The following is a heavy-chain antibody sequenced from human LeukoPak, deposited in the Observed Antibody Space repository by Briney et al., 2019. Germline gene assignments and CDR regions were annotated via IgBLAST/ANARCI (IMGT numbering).Heavy chain of an antibody. D-gene: IGHD2/OR15-2a*01. CDR2: ISSSGSTI. CDR1: GFTFSSYE. J-gene: IGHJ3*01. CDR3: ARGGQQYSFDL. Sequence: GGSLRLSCAASGFTFSSYEMNWVRQAPGKGLEWVSYISSSGSTIYYADSVKGRFTISRDNAKNSLYLQMNSLRAEDTAVYYCARGGQQYSFDLWGQGTMVTVSS. V-gene: IGHV3-48*03.